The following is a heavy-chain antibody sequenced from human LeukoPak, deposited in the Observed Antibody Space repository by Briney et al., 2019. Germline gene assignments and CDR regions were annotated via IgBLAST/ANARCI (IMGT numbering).Heavy chain of an antibody. CDR1: GGTFSSYS. D-gene: IGHD2-2*01. J-gene: IGHJ5*02. V-gene: IGHV1-69*05. CDR3: ARAGVVVPAVGPLNGFDP. CDR2: ITPICGTA. Sequence: SVKLSCKASGGTFSSYSISWVRQAPGQGLEWMGGITPICGTANYAHKFKGRVTITTDESTSTAYKELSSLRSEDTAVYYCARAGVVVPAVGPLNGFDPWGQGTLVTVSS.